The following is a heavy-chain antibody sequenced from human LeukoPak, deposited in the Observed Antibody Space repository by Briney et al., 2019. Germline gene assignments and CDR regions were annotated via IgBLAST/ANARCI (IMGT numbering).Heavy chain of an antibody. CDR3: ARGVYGSGSYYTFDY. V-gene: IGHV3-21*01. Sequence: GGSLRLSCAASGFTFSSYSMNWVRQAPGKGLEWVSSISSSSSYIYYADSVKGRFTISRDNAKNSLYLQMNSLRAEDTAVYYCARGVYGSGSYYTFDYWGQGTLVTVSS. CDR2: ISSSSSYI. J-gene: IGHJ4*02. CDR1: GFTFSSYS. D-gene: IGHD3-10*01.